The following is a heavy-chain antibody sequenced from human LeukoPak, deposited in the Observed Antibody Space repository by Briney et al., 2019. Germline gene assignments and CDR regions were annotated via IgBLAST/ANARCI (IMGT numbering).Heavy chain of an antibody. Sequence: PGGSLTLSCAASGFTFSSYWMSWLRQAPGKGLEWVANINQDGSEKYYVDSVKGRFTISRDNAKNSLYLQMNSLRAENTAVYYCARGLFGVVNWFDPWGQGTLVSVSS. D-gene: IGHD3-3*01. CDR2: INQDGSEK. CDR3: ARGLFGVVNWFDP. CDR1: GFTFSSYW. J-gene: IGHJ5*02. V-gene: IGHV3-7*04.